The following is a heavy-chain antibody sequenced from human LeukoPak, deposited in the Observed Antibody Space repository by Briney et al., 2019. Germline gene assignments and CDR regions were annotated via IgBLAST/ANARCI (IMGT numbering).Heavy chain of an antibody. V-gene: IGHV3-73*01. CDR3: TRELAYYFSLDV. D-gene: IGHD1-26*01. CDR2: IRSKVNSYAT. Sequence: AGGSLRLSCADSGFSFSGSAIHWVRQASGKGLEWVGRIRSKVNSYATAYGESVKGRFTISRDDSKNTAYLQMNSLKTEDTAVYYCTRELAYYFSLDVWGQGTTVTVSS. CDR1: GFSFSGSA. J-gene: IGHJ6*02.